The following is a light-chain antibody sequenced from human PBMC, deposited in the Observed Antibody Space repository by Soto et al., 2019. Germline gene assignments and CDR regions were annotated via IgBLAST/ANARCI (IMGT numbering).Light chain of an antibody. CDR2: EVS. J-gene: IGLJ1*01. Sequence: QSALTQPASVSGSPGQSITISCTGTSSYVGSYNLVSWYQQHPGKAPKLMIYEVSKRPSGVSNRFSGSKSGNTASLTISGLQAEDEADYYCCSYAGSSTLDVFGTGTKLTVL. CDR3: CSYAGSSTLDV. CDR1: SSYVGSYNL. V-gene: IGLV2-23*02.